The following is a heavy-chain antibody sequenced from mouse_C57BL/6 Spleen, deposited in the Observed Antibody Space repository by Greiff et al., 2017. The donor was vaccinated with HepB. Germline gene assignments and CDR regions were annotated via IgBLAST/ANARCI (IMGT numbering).Heavy chain of an antibody. D-gene: IGHD1-1*01. V-gene: IGHV1-19*01. CDR1: GYTFTDYY. Sequence: EVQLQESGPVLVKPGASVKMSCKASGYTFTDYYMNWVKQSHGKSLEWIGVINPYNGGTSYNQKFKGKATLTVDKSSSTAYMELNSLTSEDSAVYYCARTGRSYDAFDYWGQGTTLTVSS. CDR3: ARTGRSYDAFDY. CDR2: INPYNGGT. J-gene: IGHJ2*01.